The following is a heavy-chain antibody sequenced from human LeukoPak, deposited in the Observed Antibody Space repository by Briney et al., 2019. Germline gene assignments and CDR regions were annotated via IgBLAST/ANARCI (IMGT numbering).Heavy chain of an antibody. CDR1: GGSISSGDYY. V-gene: IGHV4-30-4*01. Sequence: SETLSPTCTVSGGSISSGDYYWSWIRQPPGKGLEWIGYIYYSGSTYYNPSLKSRVTISVDTSKNQFSLKLSSVTAADTAVYYCAREVFLPITSYYYYYGMDVWGQGTTVTVSS. CDR3: AREVFLPITSYYYYYGMDV. J-gene: IGHJ6*02. D-gene: IGHD1-14*01. CDR2: IYYSGST.